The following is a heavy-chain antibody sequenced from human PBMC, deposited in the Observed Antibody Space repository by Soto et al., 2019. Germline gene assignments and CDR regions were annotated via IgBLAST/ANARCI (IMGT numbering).Heavy chain of an antibody. D-gene: IGHD3-22*01. CDR1: GGSFSGYY. CDR3: AREGSSGYYGYYGMDV. J-gene: IGHJ6*02. CDR2: INHSGST. V-gene: IGHV4-34*01. Sequence: SETLSLTCAVYGGSFSGYYWSWIRQPPGKGLEWIGEINHSGSTNYNPSLKSRVTISVDTSKNQFSPKLSSVTAADTAVYYCAREGSSGYYGYYGMDVWGQGTTVTVSS.